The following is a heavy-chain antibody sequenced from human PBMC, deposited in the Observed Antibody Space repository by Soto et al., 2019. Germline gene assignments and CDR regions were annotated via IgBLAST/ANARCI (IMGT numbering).Heavy chain of an antibody. CDR1: GFTFSSYG. D-gene: IGHD3-10*01. Sequence: QVQLVESGGGVVQPGRSLRLSCAASGFTFSSYGMHWVRQAPGKGLEWVAVISYDGSNKYYADSVKGRFTISRDNSKNTRYLQMNSMRAEDTGVYYCATWFGAFDYWGQGTLVTVSS. CDR3: ATWFGAFDY. CDR2: ISYDGSNK. V-gene: IGHV3-30*03. J-gene: IGHJ4*02.